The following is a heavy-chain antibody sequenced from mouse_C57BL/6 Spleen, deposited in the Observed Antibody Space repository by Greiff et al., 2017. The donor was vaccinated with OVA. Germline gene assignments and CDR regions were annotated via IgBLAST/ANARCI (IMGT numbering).Heavy chain of an antibody. D-gene: IGHD2-4*01. CDR2: IYPNSGST. CDR1: GYTFTSYW. Sequence: VQLQQPGAELVKPGASVKLSCKASGYTFTSYWMHWVKQRPGQGLEWIGMIYPNSGSTNYNEKLKSKATLTVDKSSSTAYMQLSSLTSGDSAVYYCAVIYYDYDGFDYWGQGTTLTVSS. CDR3: AVIYYDYDGFDY. V-gene: IGHV1-64*01. J-gene: IGHJ2*01.